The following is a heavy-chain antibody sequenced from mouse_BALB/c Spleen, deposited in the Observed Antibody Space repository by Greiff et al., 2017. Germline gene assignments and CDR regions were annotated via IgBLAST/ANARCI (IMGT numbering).Heavy chain of an antibody. Sequence: EVQLVESGGGLVKPGGSLKLSCAASGFTFSSYGMSWVRQTPDKRLEWVATISSGGSYTYYPDSVKGRFTISRDNAKNTLYLQMSSLKSEDTAMYYCARHYDYSFAYWGQGALVTVSA. D-gene: IGHD2-4*01. V-gene: IGHV5-6*01. J-gene: IGHJ3*01. CDR3: ARHYDYSFAY. CDR2: ISSGGSYT. CDR1: GFTFSSYG.